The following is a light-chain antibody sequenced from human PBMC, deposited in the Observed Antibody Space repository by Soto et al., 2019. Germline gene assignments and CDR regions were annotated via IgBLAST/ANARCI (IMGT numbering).Light chain of an antibody. J-gene: IGLJ3*02. V-gene: IGLV2-14*01. CDR3: SSYTSSYTLV. CDR1: SSDIGGYKY. CDR2: EVS. Sequence: QSVLTQPASVSGSPGQSITISCTGTSSDIGGYKYVSWYQQHPAKAPKLVIYEVSNRPSGVSDRFSGSKSDNTASLTISGLQAEDEADYFCSSYTSSYTLVFGGGTKLTVL.